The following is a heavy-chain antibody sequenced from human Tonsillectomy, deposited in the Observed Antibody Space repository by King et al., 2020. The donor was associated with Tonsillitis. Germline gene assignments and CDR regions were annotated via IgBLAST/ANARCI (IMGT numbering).Heavy chain of an antibody. V-gene: IGHV3-30*18. CDR3: AKDYSDDSWWYFDL. J-gene: IGHJ2*01. CDR1: GFSFRTYG. CDR2: ISYDERKK. D-gene: IGHD3-3*01. Sequence: VQLVESGGGVVQPGRSLRLSCAASGFSFRTYGMHWFRQAPGQGLDWGAVISYDERKKYYADSVKGRFTISRENSKNTLYLQMNSLRAEDTAVYYCAKDYSDDSWWYFDLWGRGTLVTVSS.